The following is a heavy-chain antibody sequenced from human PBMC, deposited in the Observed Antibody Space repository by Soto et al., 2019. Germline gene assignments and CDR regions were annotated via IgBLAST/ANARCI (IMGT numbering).Heavy chain of an antibody. V-gene: IGHV1-18*01. CDR2: ISPYNDNT. CDR1: GYTFTNYG. CDR3: ARDSSGWTPGYYYYGMDV. Sequence: ASVKVSCKASGYTFTNYGISWVLQSPLQGLEWMGWISPYNDNTNYAQKLQGRVTMTTDTSTSTAYMDLRSLRSDDTAVYYCARDSSGWTPGYYYYGMDVWGQGTTVTVSS. D-gene: IGHD6-19*01. J-gene: IGHJ6*02.